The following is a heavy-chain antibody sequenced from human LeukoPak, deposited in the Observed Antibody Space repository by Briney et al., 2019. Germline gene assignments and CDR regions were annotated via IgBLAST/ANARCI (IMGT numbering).Heavy chain of an antibody. CDR3: ARDCPLILTGYCFFDY. CDR2: INPSGGST. D-gene: IGHD3-9*01. CDR1: GYTFTSYY. V-gene: IGHV1-46*01. Sequence: ASVKVSCKASGYTFTSYYMHWVRQAPGQGLEWMGIINPSGGSTSYAQKFQGRVTMIRDTSTSTVYMELSSLRSEDTAVYYCARDCPLILTGYCFFDYWGQGTLVTVSS. J-gene: IGHJ4*02.